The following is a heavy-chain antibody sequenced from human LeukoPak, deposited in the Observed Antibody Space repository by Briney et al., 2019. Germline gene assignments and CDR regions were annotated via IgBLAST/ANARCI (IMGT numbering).Heavy chain of an antibody. CDR3: ASEAFCAGGTCYLQRVAS. CDR1: GYTFTAYY. Sequence: ASVKVSCKASGYTFTAYYMHWVRQAPGQGLEWMGWIDSNTGDTKYAQKFQGRLTITRDTSTGTAYMELRSLISGDTAVYYCASEAFCAGGTCYLQRVASWGPGTLLTVSS. V-gene: IGHV1-2*02. CDR2: IDSNTGDT. J-gene: IGHJ4*02. D-gene: IGHD2-8*02.